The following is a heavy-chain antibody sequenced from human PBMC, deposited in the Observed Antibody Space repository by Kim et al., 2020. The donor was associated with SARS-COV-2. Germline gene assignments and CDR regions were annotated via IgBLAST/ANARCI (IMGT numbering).Heavy chain of an antibody. D-gene: IGHD5-18*01. J-gene: IGHJ4*02. CDR1: GFTVSSNY. CDR2: LYSGGNT. V-gene: IGHV3-66*01. CDR3: ARVGSGDVYGIAAY. Sequence: GGSLRLSCAVSGFTVSSNYMSWVRQAPGKGLECVSVLYSGGNTYYADSVKGRFTISRDNSKNTLYLQMNSLRAEDTAVYYCARVGSGDVYGIAAYWGQGT.